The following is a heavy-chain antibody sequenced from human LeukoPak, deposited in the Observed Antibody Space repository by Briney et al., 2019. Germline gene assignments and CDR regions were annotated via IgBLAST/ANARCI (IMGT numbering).Heavy chain of an antibody. D-gene: IGHD3-10*01. CDR1: GGSINGYY. CDR2: ISSSGTT. Sequence: SETLSLTCTVSGGSINGYYWSWIRQPAGKGLEWIGCISSSGTTNYNPSLKSRITVSVNTSKNQFSLRLNSVTAADTAVYYCARDGGSGSFTWGQGTLVTVSS. CDR3: ARDGGSGSFT. V-gene: IGHV4-4*07. J-gene: IGHJ4*02.